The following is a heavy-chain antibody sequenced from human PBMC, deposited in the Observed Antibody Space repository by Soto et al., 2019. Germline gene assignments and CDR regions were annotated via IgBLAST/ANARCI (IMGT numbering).Heavy chain of an antibody. CDR2: INHSGST. V-gene: IGHV4-34*01. CDR3: ARQPGFSSSSGIAFDI. J-gene: IGHJ3*02. CDR1: GGSFSGYY. Sequence: SETLSLTCAVYGGSFSGYYWSWIRQPPGKGLEWIGEINHSGSTNYNPSLKSRVTISVDTSKNQFSLKLSSVTAADTAVYYCARQPGFSSSSGIAFDIWGQGTMVTVSS. D-gene: IGHD6-6*01.